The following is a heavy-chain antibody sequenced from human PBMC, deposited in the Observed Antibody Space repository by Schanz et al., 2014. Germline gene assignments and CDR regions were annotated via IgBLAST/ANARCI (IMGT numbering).Heavy chain of an antibody. CDR1: GFSFSSYA. D-gene: IGHD2-2*01. CDR3: ARVKYCTITRCYRTETEGIYYMDV. J-gene: IGHJ6*03. V-gene: IGHV3-23*04. Sequence: EVQLVESGGGLVQPGGSLRLSCATSGFSFSSYAINWVRQAPGKGLEWISYISDSGTYTNYADSVKGRFTISRDNSKNTLYLQMKSLRAEDTAVYYCARVKYCTITRCYRTETEGIYYMDVWGKGTTVTVSS. CDR2: ISDSGTYT.